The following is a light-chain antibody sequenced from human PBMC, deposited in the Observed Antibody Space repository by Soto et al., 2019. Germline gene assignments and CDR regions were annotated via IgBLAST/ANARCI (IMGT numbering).Light chain of an antibody. CDR3: LQDFNYPWT. V-gene: IGKV1-6*01. Sequence: IKMTQFPSSLSASVGYRVTITCRASQSISSYLNWYQHKPGKAPKLLIYAASSLQTGVPSRFRGSGPGTNFSLTISSLQPEDFATYYCLQDFNYPWTFGQGTKVDIK. CDR2: AAS. J-gene: IGKJ1*01. CDR1: QSISSY.